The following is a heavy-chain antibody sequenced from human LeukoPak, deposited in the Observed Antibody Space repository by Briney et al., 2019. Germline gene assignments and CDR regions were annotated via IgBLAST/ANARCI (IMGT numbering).Heavy chain of an antibody. CDR2: VYSTGSA. V-gene: IGHV4-59*08. CDR3: ARVSGGGFPLFDY. Sequence: SETLSLICTVSGGSISSNYWSWIRQPPGKGLEWIGYVYSTGSAQYSPALESRVTMSRDPSTDQFSLKLTSVTAADTAVYYCARVSGGGFPLFDYWGQGTLVTVSS. CDR1: GGSISSNY. D-gene: IGHD3-10*01. J-gene: IGHJ4*02.